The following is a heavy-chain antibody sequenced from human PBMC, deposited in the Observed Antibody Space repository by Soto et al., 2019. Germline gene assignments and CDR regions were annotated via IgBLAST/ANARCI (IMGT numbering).Heavy chain of an antibody. D-gene: IGHD2-2*01. CDR1: GFTFSSYA. J-gene: IGHJ4*02. CDR3: AKFISTSCYFGFLDY. V-gene: IGHV3-23*01. Sequence: EVQLLESGGGLVQPGGSLRLSGAASGFTFSSYAMSWVRQAPGKGLEWVSAISGSGGSTYYADSVKGRFTISRNNSKNTMYLQMNSLSAEETAVYYCAKFISTSCYFGFLDYWGQGTLVTVSS. CDR2: ISGSGGST.